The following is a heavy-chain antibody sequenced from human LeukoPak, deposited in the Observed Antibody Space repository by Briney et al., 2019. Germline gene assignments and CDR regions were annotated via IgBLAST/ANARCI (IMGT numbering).Heavy chain of an antibody. V-gene: IGHV3-30*04. CDR1: GFTVSSNS. J-gene: IGHJ6*02. CDR3: ASGTTGTTWSYGMDV. D-gene: IGHD1-1*01. CDR2: ISYDGNNK. Sequence: PGGSLRLSCAASGFTVSSNSMNWVRQAPGKGLDWVAAISYDGNNKYDAESVKGRFTISRDNSKNTVYLQMNSLRVEDTAVYYCASGTTGTTWSYGMDVWGQGTTVTVSS.